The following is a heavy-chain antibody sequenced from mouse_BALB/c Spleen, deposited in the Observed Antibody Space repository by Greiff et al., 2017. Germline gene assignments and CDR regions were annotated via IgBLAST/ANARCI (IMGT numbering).Heavy chain of an antibody. Sequence: LVKTGASVKISCKASGYSFTGYYMHWVKQSHGKSLEWIGYISCYNGATSYNQKFKGKATFTVDTSSSTAYMQFNSLTSEDSAVYYCARGGYGYDGAMDYWGQGTSVTVSS. CDR3: ARGGYGYDGAMDY. CDR2: ISCYNGAT. D-gene: IGHD2-2*01. CDR1: GYSFTGYY. J-gene: IGHJ4*01. V-gene: IGHV1S34*01.